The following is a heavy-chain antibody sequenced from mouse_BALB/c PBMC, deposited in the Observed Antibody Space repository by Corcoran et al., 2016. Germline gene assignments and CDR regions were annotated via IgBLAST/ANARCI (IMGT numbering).Heavy chain of an antibody. J-gene: IGHJ2*01. CDR1: GFNIKDYY. Sequence: EVQLQQSGAELVRPGALVKLSCKASGFNIKDYYMHWVKQRPEQGLEWIGWIDPENGNTIYDPKFQGKASITVDTSSNTAYLQLSSLTSEDTAVYYCARVYGSSYHYFDYWGQGTTLTVSS. V-gene: IGHV14-1*02. CDR2: IDPENGNT. CDR3: ARVYGSSYHYFDY. D-gene: IGHD1-1*01.